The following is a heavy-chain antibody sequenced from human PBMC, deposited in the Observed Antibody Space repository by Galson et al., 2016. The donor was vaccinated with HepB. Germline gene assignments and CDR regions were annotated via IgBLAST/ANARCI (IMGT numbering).Heavy chain of an antibody. J-gene: IGHJ5*02. Sequence: SETLSLTCTVSGGSISSSAYYWGWIRQPPGKGLEWIGSIYHPGSTYYKPSLKSRVTISVDTSKNQFSLKLSSVAAADTAVYYCARFPTISGGSYYELWVSWGQGTLVTVSS. CDR3: ARFPTISGGSYYELWVS. V-gene: IGHV4-39*01. CDR2: IYHPGST. CDR1: GGSISSSAYY. D-gene: IGHD1-26*01.